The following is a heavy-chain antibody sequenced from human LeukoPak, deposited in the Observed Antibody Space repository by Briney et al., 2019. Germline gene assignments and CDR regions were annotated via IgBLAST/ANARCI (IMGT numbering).Heavy chain of an antibody. CDR2: IYTSGST. V-gene: IGHV4-4*07. Sequence: SGTLSLTCTVSGGSISSYYWSWIRQPAGKGLEWIGRIYTSGSTNYNPSLKSRVTMSVDTSKNQFSLKLSSVTAADTAVYYCAGIYCSGGSCPGHWFDPWGQGTLVTVSS. CDR1: GGSISSYY. J-gene: IGHJ5*02. D-gene: IGHD2-15*01. CDR3: AGIYCSGGSCPGHWFDP.